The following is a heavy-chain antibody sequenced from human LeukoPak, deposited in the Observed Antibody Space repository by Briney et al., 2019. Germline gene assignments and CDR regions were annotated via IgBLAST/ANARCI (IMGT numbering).Heavy chain of an antibody. CDR2: IYYSGST. Sequence: SETLSLTCTVSGGSISSSSYYWGWIRQPPGKGLEWIGSIYYSGSTYYNPSLKSRVTISVDTSKNQFSLKLSSVTAADTAVYYCARHPAYYYDSSGYYFREPHNWFDPWGQGTLVTVSS. D-gene: IGHD3-22*01. V-gene: IGHV4-39*01. CDR3: ARHPAYYYDSSGYYFREPHNWFDP. CDR1: GGSISSSSYY. J-gene: IGHJ5*02.